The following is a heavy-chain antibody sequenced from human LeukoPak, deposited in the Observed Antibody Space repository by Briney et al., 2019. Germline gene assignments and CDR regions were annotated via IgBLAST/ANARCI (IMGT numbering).Heavy chain of an antibody. CDR1: GGPIIYYF. J-gene: IGHJ5*02. CDR3: ARESGHWNWSQYNWFDP. CDR2: IYSSGST. Sequence: SETLSLPCTVSGGPIIYYFWSWIRQPPGKGLEWIGYIYSSGSTNYNPSLKSRDTISIDTSQNHISLKLNSMTAADTAVYFCARESGHWNWSQYNWFDPWGQGTLVTDSS. D-gene: IGHD1-7*01. V-gene: IGHV4-59*01.